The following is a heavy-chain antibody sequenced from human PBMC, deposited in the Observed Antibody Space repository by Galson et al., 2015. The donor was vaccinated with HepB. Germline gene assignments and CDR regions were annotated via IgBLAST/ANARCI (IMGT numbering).Heavy chain of an antibody. Sequence: SLRLSCTASGFTFSSYAMSWVRQAPGKGLEWVSAISGSGGSTYYADSVKGRFTISRDNSKNTLYLQMNSLRAEDTAVYYCAKGDSSGWCNWFDPWGQGTLVTVSS. CDR2: ISGSGGST. V-gene: IGHV3-23*01. D-gene: IGHD6-19*01. CDR1: GFTFSSYA. J-gene: IGHJ5*02. CDR3: AKGDSSGWCNWFDP.